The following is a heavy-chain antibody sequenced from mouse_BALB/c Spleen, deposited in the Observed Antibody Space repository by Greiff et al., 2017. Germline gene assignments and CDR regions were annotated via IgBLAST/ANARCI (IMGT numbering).Heavy chain of an antibody. CDR3: ARREVMDY. CDR1: GFTFSSYT. J-gene: IGHJ4*01. Sequence: EVKLMESGGGLVQPGGSLKLSCAASGFTFSSYTMSWVRQTPAKRLEWVAYISNGGGSTYYPDTVKGRFTISRDNAKNTLYLQMSSLKSEDTAMYYCARREVMDYWGQGTSVTVSS. CDR2: ISNGGGST. V-gene: IGHV5-12-2*01.